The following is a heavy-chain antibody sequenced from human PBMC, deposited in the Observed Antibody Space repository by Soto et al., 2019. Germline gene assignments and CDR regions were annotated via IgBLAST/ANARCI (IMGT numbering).Heavy chain of an antibody. D-gene: IGHD2-15*01. V-gene: IGHV3-23*01. Sequence: PGGSLRLSCAASGFTFSSYSMTWVRQVPGKGLEWVSNICAGGGSTYYADSVKGRFTISRDDSKNTLYLQMNSLRAEDTALYYCAKGGTASCYSRSVYWGQGTLVTVSS. CDR3: AKGGTASCYSRSVY. CDR1: GFTFSSYS. CDR2: ICAGGGST. J-gene: IGHJ1*01.